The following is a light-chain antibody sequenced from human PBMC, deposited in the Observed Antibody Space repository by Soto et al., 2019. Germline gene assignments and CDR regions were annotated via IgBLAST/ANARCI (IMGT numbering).Light chain of an antibody. Sequence: NFMLTQPHSVSESPGKTVIISCTRSSGSIASNYVQWYQQRPASSPTTVIYEDNQRPSGVPDRFSGSIDRSSNSASLTISGLETEDEADYYCQSYDATNQVFGGGTKLTVL. CDR3: QSYDATNQV. V-gene: IGLV6-57*01. J-gene: IGLJ3*02. CDR2: EDN. CDR1: SGSIASNY.